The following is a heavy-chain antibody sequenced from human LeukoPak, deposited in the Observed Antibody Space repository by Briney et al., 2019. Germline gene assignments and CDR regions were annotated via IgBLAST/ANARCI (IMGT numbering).Heavy chain of an antibody. V-gene: IGHV4-39*07. CDR1: GGSISSSSYY. CDR2: IYYSGST. CDR3: ARALLDDAFDI. J-gene: IGHJ3*02. Sequence: PSETLSLTCTVSGGSISSSSYYWGWIRQPPGKGLEWIGSIYYSGSTYYNPSLKSRVTISVDTSKNQFSLKLSSVTAADTAVYYCARALLDDAFDIWGQGTMVTVSS. D-gene: IGHD2-21*01.